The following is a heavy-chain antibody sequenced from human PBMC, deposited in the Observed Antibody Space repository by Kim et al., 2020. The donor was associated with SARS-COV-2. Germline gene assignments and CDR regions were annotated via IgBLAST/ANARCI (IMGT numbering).Heavy chain of an antibody. Sequence: GALRLSCTAFGFTFDKYAMSWVRQAPGKGPEWVSTIRESGSGTYYEVFAKGRFSISRDNSRNTLYLQMSSLRADDTAVYSCVRNPTFTNGWFDWYFDLWGRGTQVTVSS. V-gene: IGHV3-23*01. CDR1: GFTFDKYA. D-gene: IGHD6-19*01. J-gene: IGHJ2*01. CDR2: IRESGSGT. CDR3: VRNPTFTNGWFDWYFDL.